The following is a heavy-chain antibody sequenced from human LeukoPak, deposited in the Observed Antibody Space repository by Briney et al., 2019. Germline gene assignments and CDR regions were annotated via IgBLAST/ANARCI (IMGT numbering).Heavy chain of an antibody. CDR3: ARERTSGSYSWFDP. V-gene: IGHV1-2*02. Sequence: ASVKVSCKASGYSFTGYYMHWVRQAPGQGLEWMGWINLNSGGTNYAQKFQGRVTMTRDTSISAAYMELSSLRSDDTAFYYCARERTSGSYSWFDPWGQGTLVTVSS. D-gene: IGHD1-26*01. CDR1: GYSFTGYY. CDR2: INLNSGGT. J-gene: IGHJ5*02.